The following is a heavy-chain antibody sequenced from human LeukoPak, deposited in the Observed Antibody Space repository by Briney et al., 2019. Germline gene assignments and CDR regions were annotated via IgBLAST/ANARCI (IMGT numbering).Heavy chain of an antibody. D-gene: IGHD3-10*01. CDR3: ARGRYYYGSGSYYNY. CDR2: INHSGST. V-gene: IGHV4-34*01. J-gene: IGHJ4*02. Sequence: SETLSLSCAVYGGSFSGYYWSWIRQPPGKGLEWIGEINHSGSTNYNPSLKSRVTISVDTSKNQFSLKLSSVTAADTAVYYCARGRYYYGSGSYYNYWGQGTLVTVSS. CDR1: GGSFSGYY.